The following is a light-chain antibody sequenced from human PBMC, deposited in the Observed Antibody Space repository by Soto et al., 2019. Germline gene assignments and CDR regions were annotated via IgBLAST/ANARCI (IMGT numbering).Light chain of an antibody. CDR3: QSHDSSLSGHAV. CDR1: SSNIGAGYD. V-gene: IGLV1-40*01. Sequence: QLVLTQPPSVSGAPGQRVTLSCTGRSSNIGAGYDVHWYQQVPGTAPKLLIYGNSNRPSGVPDRFSGSKSGTSASLAITGLQAEDEADYYCQSHDSSLSGHAVFGGGTKLTVL. CDR2: GNS. J-gene: IGLJ2*01.